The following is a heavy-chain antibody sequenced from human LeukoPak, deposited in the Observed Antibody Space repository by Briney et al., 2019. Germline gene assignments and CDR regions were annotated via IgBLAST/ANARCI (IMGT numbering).Heavy chain of an antibody. Sequence: SETLSLTCAVYGGSFSGYYWSWIRQPPGKGLEWIGEINHSGSTNYNPSLKSRVTISVDTSKNQFSLQLNSVTPEDTAVYYCARGVTGNTPPYYYGMDVWGQGTTVTVSS. D-gene: IGHD1-7*01. CDR3: ARGVTGNTPPYYYGMDV. V-gene: IGHV4-34*01. J-gene: IGHJ6*02. CDR2: INHSGST. CDR1: GGSFSGYY.